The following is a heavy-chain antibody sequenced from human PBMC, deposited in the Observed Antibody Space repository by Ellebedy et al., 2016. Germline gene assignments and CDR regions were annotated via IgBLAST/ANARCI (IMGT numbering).Heavy chain of an antibody. Sequence: GGSLRLXCAASGFIFSNYAMSWVRQAPGMGLEWVAAIGASDGRTYYADSVKGRFTISRDYSDNTLSLQMNSLRGDDTALYYCVKEAAVTGVGESWGQGTLVTVSS. CDR3: VKEAAVTGVGES. V-gene: IGHV3-23*01. D-gene: IGHD3-16*01. CDR1: GFIFSNYA. J-gene: IGHJ5*02. CDR2: IGASDGRT.